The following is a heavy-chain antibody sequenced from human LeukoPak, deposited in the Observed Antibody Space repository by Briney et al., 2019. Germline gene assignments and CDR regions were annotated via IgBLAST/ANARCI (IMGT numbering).Heavy chain of an antibody. CDR1: GYTFTSYA. CDR3: ARGRVSSWYESFVY. J-gene: IGHJ4*02. Sequence: ASVKVSCKASGYTFTSYAMHWVRQAPGQRLEWMGWINAGNGNTKYSQEFQGRVTMTRNTSISTAYMELSSLRSEDTAVYYCARGRVSSWYESFVYWGQGTLVTVSS. V-gene: IGHV1-3*03. D-gene: IGHD6-13*01. CDR2: INAGNGNT.